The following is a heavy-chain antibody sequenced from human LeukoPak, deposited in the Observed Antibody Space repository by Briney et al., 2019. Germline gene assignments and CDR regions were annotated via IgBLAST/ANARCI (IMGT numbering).Heavy chain of an antibody. CDR2: IYHSGST. J-gene: IGHJ3*02. CDR3: ARAADNDSDSSGDAFDI. CDR1: GGSISSSNW. V-gene: IGHV4-4*02. Sequence: PSGTLSLTCAVSGGSISSSNWWSWVRQPPGKRLEWIGEIYHSGSTNYNPSLKSRVTISVDKSKNQFSLKLSSVTAADTAVYYCARAADNDSDSSGDAFDIWGQGTMVTVAS. D-gene: IGHD3-22*01.